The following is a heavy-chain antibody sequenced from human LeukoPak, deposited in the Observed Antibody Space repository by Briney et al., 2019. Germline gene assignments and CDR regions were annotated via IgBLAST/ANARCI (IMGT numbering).Heavy chain of an antibody. J-gene: IGHJ4*02. CDR1: GYTFTSYD. D-gene: IGHD5-18*01. CDR2: MNPNSGNT. V-gene: IGHV1-8*01. Sequence: ASVKVSCKASGYTFTSYDINWVRQATGQGLEWMGWMNPNSGNTGHAQKFQGRVTMTRDTSISTAYMELSSLRSEDTAVYYCARGTTMVTNYFDYWGQGTLVTVSS. CDR3: ARGTTMVTNYFDY.